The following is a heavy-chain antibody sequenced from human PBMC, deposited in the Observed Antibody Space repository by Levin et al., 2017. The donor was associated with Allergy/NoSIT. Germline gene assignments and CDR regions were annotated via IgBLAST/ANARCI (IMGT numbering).Heavy chain of an antibody. CDR1: GYTLTELS. J-gene: IGHJ6*02. CDR2: FDPEDGET. V-gene: IGHV1-24*01. D-gene: IGHD3-3*01. Sequence: ASVKVSCKVSGYTLTELSMHWVRQAPGKGLEWMGGFDPEDGETIYAQKFQGRVTMTEDTSTDTAYMELSSLRSEDTAVYYCATTQYYDFWSGYLLDVWGQGTTVTVSS. CDR3: ATTQYYDFWSGYLLDV.